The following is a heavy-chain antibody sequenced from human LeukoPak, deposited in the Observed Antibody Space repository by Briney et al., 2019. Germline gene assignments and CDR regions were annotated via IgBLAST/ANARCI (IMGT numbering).Heavy chain of an antibody. CDR2: IRISTYGATT. J-gene: IGHJ4*02. Sequence: GGSLRLSCTVSALPFSDYAFSWVRHSPGKGLEWVGFIRISTYGATTEYSAPAKDRFTISRDDSRSLAYLQMNNLKMEDTAVYYCATHRRESHDIQFDYWGQGGPVIVSS. CDR1: ALPFSDYA. D-gene: IGHD2-15*01. CDR3: ATHRRESHDIQFDY. V-gene: IGHV3-49*04.